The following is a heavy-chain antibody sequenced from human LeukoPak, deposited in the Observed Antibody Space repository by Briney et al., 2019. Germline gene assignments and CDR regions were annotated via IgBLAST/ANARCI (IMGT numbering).Heavy chain of an antibody. V-gene: IGHV3-23*01. J-gene: IGHJ5*02. CDR3: ARANMVRGVGLFFDRNWFDP. CDR2: ISPSGGIT. CDR1: GFTFDDYA. Sequence: GGSLRLSCAASGFTFDDYAMHWVRQAPGKGLEWVSGISPSGGITYYTDSVKGRFTISRDNSKNTQSLQMNSLRAEDTAVYYCARANMVRGVGLFFDRNWFDPWGQGTLVTVSS. D-gene: IGHD3-10*01.